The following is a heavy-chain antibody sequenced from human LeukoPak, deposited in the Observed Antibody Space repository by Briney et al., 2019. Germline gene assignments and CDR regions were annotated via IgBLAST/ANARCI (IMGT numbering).Heavy chain of an antibody. V-gene: IGHV4-30-2*01. Sequence: SETLSLTCTVSGGSISSGGYYWSWIRQPPGKGLEWIGYIYHSGSTYYNPSLKSRVTISVDRSKNQFSLKLSSVTAADTAVYYCARVELVGEGVQFDYWGQGTLVTVSS. J-gene: IGHJ4*02. CDR3: ARVELVGEGVQFDY. CDR2: IYHSGST. CDR1: GGSISSGGYY. D-gene: IGHD1-1*01.